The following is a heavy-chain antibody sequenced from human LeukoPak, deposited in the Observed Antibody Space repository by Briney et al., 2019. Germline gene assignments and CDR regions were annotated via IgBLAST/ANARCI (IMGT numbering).Heavy chain of an antibody. Sequence: GGSLRLSCAASGFTFSSYAMSWVRQAPGKGLEWVSAISGSGGSTYYADSVKGRFTTSRDNSKNTLYLQMNSLRAEDTAVYYCAKGFRSGWYLDYFDYWGQGTLVTVSS. CDR2: ISGSGGST. D-gene: IGHD6-19*01. CDR1: GFTFSSYA. CDR3: AKGFRSGWYLDYFDY. V-gene: IGHV3-23*01. J-gene: IGHJ4*02.